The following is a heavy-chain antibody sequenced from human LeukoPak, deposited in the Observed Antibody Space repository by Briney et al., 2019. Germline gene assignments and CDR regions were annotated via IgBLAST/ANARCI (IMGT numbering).Heavy chain of an antibody. J-gene: IGHJ4*02. CDR2: IRKDGSDK. V-gene: IGHV3-30*02. D-gene: IGHD7-27*01. Sequence: GGSLRLSCGASGFTFSRYGMHWVSQAPGKGLEWVTYIRKDGSDKYYADSVKGRFTISRDSSKNMVYLQMNGLRAEDTAVYYCAKDSNWAFDYWGQGTLVSVSS. CDR1: GFTFSRYG. CDR3: AKDSNWAFDY.